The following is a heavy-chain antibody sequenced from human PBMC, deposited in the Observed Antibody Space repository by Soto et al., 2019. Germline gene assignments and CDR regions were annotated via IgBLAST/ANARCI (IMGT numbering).Heavy chain of an antibody. D-gene: IGHD2-21*02. J-gene: IGHJ5*02. V-gene: IGHV4-30-4*01. CDR2: IYYSGST. CDR1: GGSISSGYCY. Sequence: PSETLSLTCTVSGGSISSGYCYWSWIRQPPGKGLEWIGYIYYSGSTYYNPSLKSRVTISVDTSKNQFSLKLSSVTAADTAVYYCARAMVVTQNWFDPWGQGTLVTVSS. CDR3: ARAMVVTQNWFDP.